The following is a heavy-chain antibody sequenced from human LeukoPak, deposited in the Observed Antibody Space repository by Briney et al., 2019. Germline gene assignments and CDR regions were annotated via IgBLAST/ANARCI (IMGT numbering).Heavy chain of an antibody. CDR3: ARAAYSSSHDY. J-gene: IGHJ4*02. V-gene: IGHV4-38-2*02. D-gene: IGHD6-6*01. Sequence: SETLSLTCTVSGYSISSGYYWGWIRQPPGKGLEGIGSIYHSGSTYYNPSLKSRVTISVDTSKNQFSLKLSSVTAADTAVYYCARAAYSSSHDYWGQGTLVTVSS. CDR2: IYHSGST. CDR1: GYSISSGYY.